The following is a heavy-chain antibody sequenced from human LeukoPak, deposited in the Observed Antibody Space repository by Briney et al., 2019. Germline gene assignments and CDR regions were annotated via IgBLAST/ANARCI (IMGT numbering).Heavy chain of an antibody. CDR2: IKSKTDGGTT. Sequence: PGGSLRLSCAASGFTFGNAWMSWVRQAPGKGLEWVGRIKSKTDGGTTDYAAPVKGRFTISRDDSKNTLYLQMNSLKTEDTAVYYCTTDMRWEPVNFDYWGQGTLVTVSS. V-gene: IGHV3-15*01. CDR1: GFTFGNAW. D-gene: IGHD1-26*01. CDR3: TTDMRWEPVNFDY. J-gene: IGHJ4*02.